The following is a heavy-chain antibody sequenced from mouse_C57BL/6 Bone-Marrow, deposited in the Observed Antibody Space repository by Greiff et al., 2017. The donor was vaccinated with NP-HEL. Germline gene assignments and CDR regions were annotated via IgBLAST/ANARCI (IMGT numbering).Heavy chain of an antibody. CDR1: GFNIKDDY. D-gene: IGHD1-1*01. J-gene: IGHJ3*01. V-gene: IGHV14-4*01. Sequence: VHVKQSGAELVRPGASVKLSCTASGFNIKDDYMHWVKQRPEQGLEWIGWIDPENGDTEYASKFQGKATITADTSSNTAYLQLSSLTSEDTAVYYCTTVGFAYWGQGTLVTVSA. CDR2: IDPENGDT. CDR3: TTVGFAY.